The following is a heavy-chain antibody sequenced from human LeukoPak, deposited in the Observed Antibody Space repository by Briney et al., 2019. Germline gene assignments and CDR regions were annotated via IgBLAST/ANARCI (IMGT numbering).Heavy chain of an antibody. V-gene: IGHV4-59*08. D-gene: IGHD5-18*01. CDR1: GGSISSYY. Sequence: SETLPLTCTVSGGSISSYYWSWIRQPPGKGLEWIGYIYYSGSTNYNPSLKSRVTISVDTSKNQFSLKLSSVTAADTAVYYCARRAPYSYEWSTLDYWGQGTLVTVSS. CDR2: IYYSGST. CDR3: ARRAPYSYEWSTLDY. J-gene: IGHJ4*02.